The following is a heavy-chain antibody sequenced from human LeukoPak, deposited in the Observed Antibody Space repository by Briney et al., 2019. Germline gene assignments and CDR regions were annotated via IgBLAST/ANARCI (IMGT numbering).Heavy chain of an antibody. V-gene: IGHV3-30*18. D-gene: IGHD3-10*01. CDR1: GFTFSSYG. Sequence: GRSLRLSCAASGFTFSSYGMHWVRQAPGKGLEWVAVISYDGSNRYYADSVKGRFTISRDNSKNTLYLQMNSLRAEDTAVYYCAKDLWFGESYYFDYWGQGTLVIVSS. CDR2: ISYDGSNR. J-gene: IGHJ4*02. CDR3: AKDLWFGESYYFDY.